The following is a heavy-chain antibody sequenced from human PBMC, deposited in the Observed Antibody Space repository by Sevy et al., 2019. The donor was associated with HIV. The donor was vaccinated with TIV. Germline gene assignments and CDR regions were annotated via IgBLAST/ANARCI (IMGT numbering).Heavy chain of an antibody. J-gene: IGHJ4*02. Sequence: GGSLRLSCAASGFTFSSYGMHWVRQAPGKGLEWVAVIWYDGGNKYYADSVKGRFTISRDNSKNTLYLQMNSLRAEDTAVYYCHPLTATTVLFDYWGQGTLVTVSS. CDR1: GFTFSSYG. CDR2: IWYDGGNK. D-gene: IGHD1-1*01. CDR3: HPLTATTVLFDY. V-gene: IGHV3-33*01.